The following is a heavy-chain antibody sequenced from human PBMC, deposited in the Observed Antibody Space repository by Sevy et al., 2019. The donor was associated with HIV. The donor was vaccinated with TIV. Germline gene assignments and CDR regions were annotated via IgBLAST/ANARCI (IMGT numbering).Heavy chain of an antibody. V-gene: IGHV4-34*01. D-gene: IGHD2-2*01. CDR3: ARGYQEGLAGYYGMDV. CDR1: GGSFSGYY. CDR2: INHSGST. J-gene: IGHJ6*02. Sequence: SETLSLTCAVYGGSFSGYYWSWIRQPPGKGLEWIGEINHSGSTNYNPSLKSRVTISVDTSKNQFSLKLSSVTAADTAVYYCARGYQEGLAGYYGMDVWGQGTPVTVSS.